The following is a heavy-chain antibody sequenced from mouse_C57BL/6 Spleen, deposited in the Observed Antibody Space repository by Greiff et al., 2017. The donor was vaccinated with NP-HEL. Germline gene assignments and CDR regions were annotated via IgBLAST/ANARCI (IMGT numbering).Heavy chain of an antibody. CDR2: ISDGGSYT. CDR3: ARDSYYYGSSLYYFDY. Sequence: EVHLVESGGGLVKPGGSLKLSCAASGFTFSSYAMSWVRQTPEKRLEWVATISDGGSYTYYPDNVKGRFTISRDNAKNNLYLQMSHLKSEDTAMYYCARDSYYYGSSLYYFDYWGQGTTLTVSS. J-gene: IGHJ2*01. V-gene: IGHV5-4*01. D-gene: IGHD1-1*01. CDR1: GFTFSSYA.